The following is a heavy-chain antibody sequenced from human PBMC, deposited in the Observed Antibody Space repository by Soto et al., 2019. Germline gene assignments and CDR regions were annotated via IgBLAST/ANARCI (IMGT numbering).Heavy chain of an antibody. J-gene: IGHJ4*02. CDR2: IYYSGST. CDR1: GGSISSYY. Sequence: SETLSLTCTVSGGSISSYYWSWIRQPPGKGLEWIGYIYYSGSTNYNPSLKSRVTISVDTSKNQFSLKLSSVTAADTAVYYCARRNAIRAFDYCGQGTLVTVSS. CDR3: ARRNAIRAFDY. D-gene: IGHD2-8*01. V-gene: IGHV4-59*01.